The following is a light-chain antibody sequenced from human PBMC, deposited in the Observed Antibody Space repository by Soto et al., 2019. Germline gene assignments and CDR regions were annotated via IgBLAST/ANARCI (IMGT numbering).Light chain of an antibody. J-gene: IGLJ1*01. V-gene: IGLV1-51*01. CDR2: DNN. Sequence: QSVLTQPPSVSAAPGQKVTISCSGSSSNIGNNYVSWYQQLPGTAPKLLIYDNNKRPSGIPDRFSGSKSGTSATLGITGPQRGEEAVYYCGTRDSSLSAHYVFGTGTKVT. CDR1: SSNIGNNY. CDR3: GTRDSSLSAHYV.